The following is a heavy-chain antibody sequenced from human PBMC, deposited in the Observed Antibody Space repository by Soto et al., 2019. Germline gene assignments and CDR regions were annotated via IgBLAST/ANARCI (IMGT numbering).Heavy chain of an antibody. D-gene: IGHD4-17*01. CDR2: IYHSGST. CDR3: ARRNVARFYGQVDRFAY. CDR1: GGSISSGGYS. V-gene: IGHV4-30-2*01. Sequence: SETLSLTCAVSGGSISSGGYSWSWIRQPPGKGLEWIGYIYHSGSTYYNPSLKSRVTISVDTSKNQLSLHLSSVTAADTAVYYCARRNVARFYGQVDRFAYWGLGTLVTVAS. J-gene: IGHJ4*02.